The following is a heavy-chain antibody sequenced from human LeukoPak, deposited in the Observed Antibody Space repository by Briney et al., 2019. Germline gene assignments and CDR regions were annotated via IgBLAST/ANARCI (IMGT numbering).Heavy chain of an antibody. J-gene: IGHJ4*02. CDR2: ISYDGSNK. CDR1: GFTFSSYA. Sequence: GGSLRLSCAASGFTFSSYAMHWVRQAPGKGLEWVSVISYDGSNKYYADSVKGRSTISRDNSKNTLYLQMNSLRAEDTAVYYCARERSGWWKGMDYWGQGTLVTVSS. D-gene: IGHD6-19*01. V-gene: IGHV3-30*04. CDR3: ARERSGWWKGMDY.